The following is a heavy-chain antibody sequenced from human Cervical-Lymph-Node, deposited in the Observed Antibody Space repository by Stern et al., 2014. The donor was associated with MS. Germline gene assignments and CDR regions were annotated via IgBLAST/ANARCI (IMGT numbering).Heavy chain of an antibody. CDR1: GYTFSISW. Sequence: VQLVASGAELIRPGESLKISCKGSGYTFSISWIAWVRQMPGKGLEWMGIIYPGDYETSYSTSFQGQVTMSAYKSTCTACLQWSSLNASDTAMYFCARQTTAWASDVWGQGTLVTVSS. V-gene: IGHV5-51*01. CDR2: IYPGDYET. J-gene: IGHJ4*02. D-gene: IGHD1-14*01. CDR3: ARQTTAWASDV.